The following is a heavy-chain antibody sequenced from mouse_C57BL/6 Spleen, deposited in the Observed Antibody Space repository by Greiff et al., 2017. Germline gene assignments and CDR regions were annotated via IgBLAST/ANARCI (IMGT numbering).Heavy chain of an antibody. J-gene: IGHJ4*01. Sequence: QVQLQQPGAELVRPGSSVKLSCKASGYTFTSYWMHWVKQRPIQGLEWIGNIDPSDSETHYNQKFKDKATLTVDKSSSTAYMQLSSLTSADSAVYYCARHGYAMDYWGQGTSVTVSS. V-gene: IGHV1-52*01. CDR3: ARHGYAMDY. CDR2: IDPSDSET. CDR1: GYTFTSYW.